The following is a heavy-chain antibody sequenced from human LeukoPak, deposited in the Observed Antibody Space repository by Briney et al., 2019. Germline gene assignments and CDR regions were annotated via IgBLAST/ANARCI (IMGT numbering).Heavy chain of an antibody. CDR3: TRDLMDYDVSTGLHHYYMDV. D-gene: IGHD3-9*01. V-gene: IGHV3-74*01. J-gene: IGHJ6*02. CDR1: GFTFSSYW. CDR2: ISGDGRNI. Sequence: GGSLRLSCVASGFTFSSYWMHWVRQAPGKGLVWVSRISGDGRNINYADSVRGRFTISRDNAKNTLYLQMNTLRVEDTAVYYCTRDLMDYDVSTGLHHYYMDVWGQGTTVTVSS.